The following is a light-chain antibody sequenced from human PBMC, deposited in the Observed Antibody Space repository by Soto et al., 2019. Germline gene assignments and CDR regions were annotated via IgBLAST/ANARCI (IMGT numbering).Light chain of an antibody. CDR1: QSVSSY. CDR3: QQYNTWPRT. CDR2: DAS. Sequence: EVGVTRSPATVSLSIGERGTLSCRASQSVSSYLAWYQQKPGQAPRLLIYDASNRATGIPARFSGSGSGTDFTLTIRSLEPEDFAVYYCQQYNTWPRTFGQGTKVDIK. V-gene: IGKV3-11*01. J-gene: IGKJ1*01.